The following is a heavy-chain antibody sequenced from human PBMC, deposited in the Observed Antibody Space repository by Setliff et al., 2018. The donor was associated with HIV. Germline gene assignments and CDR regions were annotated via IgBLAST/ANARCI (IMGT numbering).Heavy chain of an antibody. CDR2: SYHNGTT. D-gene: IGHD3-9*01. CDR3: ARGPNFDWELPYDY. J-gene: IGHJ4*02. Sequence: SETLSLTCAVYGAFFNDYYWSWIRQTPGKGLEWIGESYHNGTTNYNPSLKSRITISVDTSKMQFSLNMSSLTAADTAVYYCARGPNFDWELPYDYWGQGTQVTVSS. V-gene: IGHV4-34*01. CDR1: GAFFNDYY.